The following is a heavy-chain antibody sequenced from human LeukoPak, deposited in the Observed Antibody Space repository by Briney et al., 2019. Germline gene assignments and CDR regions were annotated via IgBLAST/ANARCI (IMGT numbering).Heavy chain of an antibody. CDR3: ARDSKLIWFGESRSYYYYYYMDV. J-gene: IGHJ6*03. Sequence: PGGSLRLSCAASGFTFSSCSMNWVRQAPGKGLEWVSSISSSSSYIYYADSVKGRFTISRDNAKNSLYLQMNSLRAEDTAVYYCARDSKLIWFGESRSYYYYYYMDVWGKGTTVTISS. V-gene: IGHV3-21*01. D-gene: IGHD3-10*01. CDR2: ISSSSSYI. CDR1: GFTFSSCS.